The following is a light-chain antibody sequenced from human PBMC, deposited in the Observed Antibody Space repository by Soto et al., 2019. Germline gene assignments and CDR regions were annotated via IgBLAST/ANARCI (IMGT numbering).Light chain of an antibody. CDR3: LLYYNAVRV. CDR1: TGPVTGGHY. J-gene: IGLJ3*02. V-gene: IGLV7-46*01. CDR2: DTV. Sequence: QAVVTQEPSLTVSPGGTVTLTCGSSTGPVTGGHYPYWFQQKPGQAPKISISDTVNRASWTPVRFSGSLLGGKAALTLSGAQPEDEADYYCLLYYNAVRVFGGGTKLTVL.